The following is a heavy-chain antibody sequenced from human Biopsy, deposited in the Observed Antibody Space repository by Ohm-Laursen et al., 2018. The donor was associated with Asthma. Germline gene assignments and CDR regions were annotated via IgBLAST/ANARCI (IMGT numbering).Heavy chain of an antibody. CDR3: TRHNDY. CDR2: IDWEEDK. CDR1: GFSLSSSGAN. Sequence: PTQTLTLTCSFSGFSLSSSGANVNWIRQPPGKALEWLARIDWEEDKFYSTSLRTRLTISKGSSEDQVVLTMTNMGPVDTATYYCTRHNDYWGPGILATVSS. D-gene: IGHD1-14*01. V-gene: IGHV2-70*04. J-gene: IGHJ4*02.